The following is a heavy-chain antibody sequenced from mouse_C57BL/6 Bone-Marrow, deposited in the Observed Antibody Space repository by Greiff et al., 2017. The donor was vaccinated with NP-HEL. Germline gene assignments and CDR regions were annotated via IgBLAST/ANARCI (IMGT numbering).Heavy chain of an antibody. J-gene: IGHJ1*03. D-gene: IGHD1-1*01. CDR1: GYTFTSYW. V-gene: IGHV1-74*01. Sequence: QVQLKQPGAELVKPGASVKVSCKASGYTFTSYWMHWVKQRPGQGLEWIGRIHPSDSDTNYNQKFKGKATLTVDKSSSTAYMQLSSLTSEDSAVYYCAIATTVVAKGYFDVWGTGTTVTVSS. CDR3: AIATTVVAKGYFDV. CDR2: IHPSDSDT.